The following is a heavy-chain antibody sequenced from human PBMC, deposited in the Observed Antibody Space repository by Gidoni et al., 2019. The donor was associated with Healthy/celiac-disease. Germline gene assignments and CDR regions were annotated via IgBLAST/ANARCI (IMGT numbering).Heavy chain of an antibody. Sequence: EVPLLESGGGLVQPGGSLRLSCAASGFPFSSYAMSWVRQAPGKGLEWVSAISGSGGSTYYADSVKGRFTISRDNSKNTLYLQMNSLRAEDTAVYYCAKVPAPGVESGYWGQGTLVTVSS. V-gene: IGHV3-23*01. D-gene: IGHD3-3*01. J-gene: IGHJ4*02. CDR1: GFPFSSYA. CDR3: AKVPAPGVESGY. CDR2: ISGSGGST.